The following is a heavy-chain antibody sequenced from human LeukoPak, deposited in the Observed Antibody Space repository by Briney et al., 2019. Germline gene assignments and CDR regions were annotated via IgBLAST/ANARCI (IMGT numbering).Heavy chain of an antibody. Sequence: PSETLSLTCTVSGGSISSYYWSWIRQPPGKGLEWIGYIYYSGSTNYNPSLKSRVTISVDTSKNQFSLKLSSVTAADTAVYYCARDNVVPAANWFDPWGQGTLVTFSS. CDR1: GGSISSYY. D-gene: IGHD2-2*01. CDR2: IYYSGST. CDR3: ARDNVVPAANWFDP. V-gene: IGHV4-59*01. J-gene: IGHJ5*02.